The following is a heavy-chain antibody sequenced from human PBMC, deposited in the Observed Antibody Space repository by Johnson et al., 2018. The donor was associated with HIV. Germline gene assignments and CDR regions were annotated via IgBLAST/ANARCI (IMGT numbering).Heavy chain of an antibody. CDR3: AKDSSSRMGFPGFDI. CDR2: IRYDGSDK. Sequence: QVQLVESGGGVVQPGGSLRLSCAGSGFTFSSYGMHWVRQAPGKGLEWVSFIRYDGSDKHYADSVKGRFTISRDNSKNTLYLQMSSLRLEDTALYYCAKDSSSRMGFPGFDIWGPGTMVTVSS. D-gene: IGHD2-2*01. J-gene: IGHJ3*02. V-gene: IGHV3-30*02. CDR1: GFTFSSYG.